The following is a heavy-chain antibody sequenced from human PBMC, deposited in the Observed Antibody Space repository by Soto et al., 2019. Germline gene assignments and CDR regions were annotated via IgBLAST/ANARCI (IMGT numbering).Heavy chain of an antibody. CDR2: ISAYNGNT. J-gene: IGHJ6*02. CDR3: ASKGGGLGYYYYGMDV. CDR1: GYTFTSYG. V-gene: IGHV1-18*01. Sequence: QVQLVQSGAEVKKPGASVKVSCKASGYTFTSYGISWVRQAPGQGLEWMGWISAYNGNTNYAQKLQGRVTMTTDTSTSTAYMERRSLRSDDTAVYYCASKGGGLGYYYYGMDVWGQGTTVTVSS. D-gene: IGHD6-19*01.